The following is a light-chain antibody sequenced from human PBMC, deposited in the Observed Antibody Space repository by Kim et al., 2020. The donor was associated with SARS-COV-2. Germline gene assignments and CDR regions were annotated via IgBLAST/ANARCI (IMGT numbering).Light chain of an antibody. J-gene: IGKJ4*01. CDR3: KQATRSPFT. CDR2: KIS. CDR1: QSLVHSDGNTY. Sequence: IVMTQTPLSSPVTLGQPASISCRSSQSLVHSDGNTYLSWLQQRPGHPPRLIIYKISNRFSGVPDRFSGSGAGTDLTRKISRVEAEDREIYYGKQATRSPFTSGGGTKVDIK. V-gene: IGKV2-24*01.